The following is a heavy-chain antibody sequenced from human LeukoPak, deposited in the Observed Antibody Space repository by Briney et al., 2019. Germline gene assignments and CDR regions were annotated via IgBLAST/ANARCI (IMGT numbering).Heavy chain of an antibody. V-gene: IGHV3-30*19. D-gene: IGHD2-21*02. CDR2: MSFDGSNE. Sequence: GGSLRLSCAASGFTFSSYGMHWVRQAPGKGLQWVAVMSFDGSNEHYADSVKGRFTISRDNSKKTLFLLMNNLRTEDTAVYYCARDFLLLRGAFDIWGQGTMVTVSS. J-gene: IGHJ3*02. CDR1: GFTFSSYG. CDR3: ARDFLLLRGAFDI.